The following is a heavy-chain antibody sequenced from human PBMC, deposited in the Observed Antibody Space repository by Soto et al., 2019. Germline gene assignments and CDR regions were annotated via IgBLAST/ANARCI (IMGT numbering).Heavy chain of an antibody. Sequence: QVQLQESGPGLVKPSQTLSLTCTVSGGSISSGGYYWSWIRQHPGKGLEWIGYIYYSGSTYYNPSLKSRVTISADTSKNHFSLKLSSVTAADTAVYYCARSFVVAAAGPFDYWGQGTLVTVSS. CDR2: IYYSGST. J-gene: IGHJ4*02. CDR3: ARSFVVAAAGPFDY. D-gene: IGHD6-13*01. V-gene: IGHV4-31*03. CDR1: GGSISSGGYY.